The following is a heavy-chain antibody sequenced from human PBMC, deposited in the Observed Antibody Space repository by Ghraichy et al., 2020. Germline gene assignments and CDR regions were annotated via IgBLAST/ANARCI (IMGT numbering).Heavy chain of an antibody. J-gene: IGHJ6*03. D-gene: IGHD6-6*01. CDR3: ASHSSSSDPGKYYYYYIDV. CDR1: GFTFSSYS. V-gene: IGHV3-21*01. Sequence: GGSLRLSCAASGFTFSSYSMNWVRQAPGKGLEWVSSISSSSSYIYYADSVKGRFTISRDNAKNSLYLQMNSLRAEDTAVYYCASHSSSSDPGKYYYYYIDVWGKGTAVTVSS. CDR2: ISSSSSYI.